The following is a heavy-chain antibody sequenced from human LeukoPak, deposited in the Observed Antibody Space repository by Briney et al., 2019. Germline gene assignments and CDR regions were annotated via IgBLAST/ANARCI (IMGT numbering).Heavy chain of an antibody. D-gene: IGHD5-18*01. Sequence: GSVKVSCKASGYTFTSYAMHWVRQAPGQRLEWMGWINAGNGNTKYSQKFQGRVTITRDTSASTAYMELSSLRSEDTAVYYCAREDSYGYSSTYYWGQGTLVTVSS. CDR1: GYTFTSYA. CDR3: AREDSYGYSSTYY. V-gene: IGHV1-3*01. CDR2: INAGNGNT. J-gene: IGHJ4*02.